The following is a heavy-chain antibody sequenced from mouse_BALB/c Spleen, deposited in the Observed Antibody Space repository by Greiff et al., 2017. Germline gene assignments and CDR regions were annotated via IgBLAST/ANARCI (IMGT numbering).Heavy chain of an antibody. Sequence: EVKLVESGGGLVKPGGSLKLSCAASGFTFSSYTMSWVRQTPEKRLEWVATISSGGSYTYYPDSVKGRFTISRDNAKNTLYLQMSSLKSEDTAMYYCTRDGGTTGGYYFDYWGQGTTLTVSS. CDR2: ISSGGSYT. V-gene: IGHV5-6-4*01. CDR1: GFTFSSYT. D-gene: IGHD1-1*01. CDR3: TRDGGTTGGYYFDY. J-gene: IGHJ2*01.